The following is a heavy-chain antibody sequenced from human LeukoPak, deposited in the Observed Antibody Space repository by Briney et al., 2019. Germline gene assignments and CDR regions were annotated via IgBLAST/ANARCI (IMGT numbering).Heavy chain of an antibody. D-gene: IGHD6-19*01. J-gene: IGHJ4*02. CDR2: ISGSGGST. CDR1: GFTFSSYA. CDR3: AKMVHTEQWLVPFDY. Sequence: LGGSLRLSCAASGFTFSSYAMSWVRQAPGKGLEWVSTISGSGGSTYYADSVKGRFTISRDNSKNTLYLQMNSLRAEDTAVYYCAKMVHTEQWLVPFDYWGQGTLVTVSS. V-gene: IGHV3-23*01.